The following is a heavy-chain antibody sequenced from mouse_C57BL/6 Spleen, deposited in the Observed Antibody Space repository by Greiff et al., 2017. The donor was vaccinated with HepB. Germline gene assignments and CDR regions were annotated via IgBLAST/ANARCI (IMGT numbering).Heavy chain of an antibody. D-gene: IGHD3-2*02. Sequence: VQLQQSGAELVKPGASVKLSCTASGFNIKDYYMHWVKQRTEQGLEWIGRIDPEDGETKYAPKFQGKATITADTSSNTAYLRLSSLTSEVTAVYYCGRSAHANSFAYWGQGTLGTVSA. CDR3: GRSAHANSFAY. V-gene: IGHV14-2*01. J-gene: IGHJ3*01. CDR2: IDPEDGET. CDR1: GFNIKDYY.